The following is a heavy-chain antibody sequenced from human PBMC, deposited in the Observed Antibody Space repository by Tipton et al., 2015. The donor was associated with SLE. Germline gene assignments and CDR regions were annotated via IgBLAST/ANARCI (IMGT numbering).Heavy chain of an antibody. Sequence: VQLVQSGGGLIQPGGSLRLSCAASGFIVSSNYMSWVRQAPGKGLEWVSIIYSGGSTYYADSVRGRFIISRDNSKNTLYLQMNSLRPEDTAVYYCAKNRGGQLGFDYWGQGTLVTVSS. CDR1: GFIVSSNY. CDR3: AKNRGGQLGFDY. J-gene: IGHJ4*02. V-gene: IGHV3-66*03. D-gene: IGHD3-10*01. CDR2: IYSGGST.